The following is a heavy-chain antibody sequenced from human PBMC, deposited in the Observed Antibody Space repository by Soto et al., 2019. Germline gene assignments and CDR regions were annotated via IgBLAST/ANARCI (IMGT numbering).Heavy chain of an antibody. J-gene: IGHJ5*02. D-gene: IGHD3-10*01. CDR3: ARTSGEHEGNWFDP. CDR2: IYYSGST. Sequence: PSETLAFTCTFSGGSISIGDYYRSWIRQPPGKGLEWIGYIYYSGSTYYNPSLKSRVTIPVDTSKNQFSLKLSSVTAADTAVYYCARTSGEHEGNWFDPWGQGTMVTVSS. CDR1: GGSISIGDYY. V-gene: IGHV4-30-4*01.